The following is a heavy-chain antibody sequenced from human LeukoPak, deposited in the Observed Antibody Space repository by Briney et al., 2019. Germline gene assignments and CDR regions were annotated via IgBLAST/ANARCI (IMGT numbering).Heavy chain of an antibody. Sequence: GASVKVSCKASGGTFSSYAISWVRQAPGQGLEWMGGIIPIFGTANYAQKFQGRVAITADKSTSTAYMELSRLRSEDTAVYYCARRITMVRGVIIFDYWGQGTLVTVSS. CDR2: IIPIFGTA. CDR3: ARRITMVRGVIIFDY. V-gene: IGHV1-69*06. CDR1: GGTFSSYA. J-gene: IGHJ4*02. D-gene: IGHD3-10*01.